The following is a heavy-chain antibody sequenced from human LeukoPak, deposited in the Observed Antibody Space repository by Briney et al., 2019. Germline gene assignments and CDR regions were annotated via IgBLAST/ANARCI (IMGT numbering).Heavy chain of an antibody. CDR2: ISSSGSTI. J-gene: IGHJ4*02. CDR1: GFTFSDYY. D-gene: IGHD2-15*01. Sequence: PGGSLRLSCAASGFTFSDYYMSWIRQAPGKGLEWVSYISSSGSTIYYADSVKGRFTISRDNAKNSLYLQMNSLRAEDTAVYYCARVGFDSLGYCSGGSCNPFYYFDYWGQGTLVTVSS. V-gene: IGHV3-11*01. CDR3: ARVGFDSLGYCSGGSCNPFYYFDY.